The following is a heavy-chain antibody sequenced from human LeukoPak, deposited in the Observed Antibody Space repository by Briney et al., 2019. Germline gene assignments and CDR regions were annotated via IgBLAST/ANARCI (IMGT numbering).Heavy chain of an antibody. CDR3: ARGDKSSGWYFFDY. D-gene: IGHD6-19*01. V-gene: IGHV3-21*01. CDR2: ITSGSSYI. J-gene: IGHJ4*02. CDR1: GFTFSSYT. Sequence: GGSLRLSCAASGFTFSSYTMNWVRQAPGKGLEWVSSITSGSSYIYYADSLKGRFTISRDNANNSLCLQMNSLRAEDTAVYYCARGDKSSGWYFFDYWGQGALVTVSS.